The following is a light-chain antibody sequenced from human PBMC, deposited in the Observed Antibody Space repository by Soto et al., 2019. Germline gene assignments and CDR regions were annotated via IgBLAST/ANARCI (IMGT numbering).Light chain of an antibody. CDR1: QSFGRW. V-gene: IGKV1-39*01. CDR3: QQSLSNPRT. CDR2: LAS. J-gene: IGKJ4*01. Sequence: DIQMTQSPSTLSASVGDRVTITCRASQSFGRWLAWYQQKPGKAPKLLIFLASTLETGVPARFDGSGSGTDFTLTISNLQPEDSATYYCQQSLSNPRTFGGGTRVDIQ.